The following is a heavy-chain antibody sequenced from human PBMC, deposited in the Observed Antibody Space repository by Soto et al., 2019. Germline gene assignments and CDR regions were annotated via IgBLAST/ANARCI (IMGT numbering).Heavy chain of an antibody. CDR1: GFAFSNYN. D-gene: IGHD2-15*01. J-gene: IGHJ3*01. CDR3: ARGYIAVEVAPSQLSVNNYDDFDF. CDR2: ISSSGTYI. V-gene: IGHV3-21*01. Sequence: PGGSLRLSCAASGFAFSNYNMNWVRQAPGKGLEWVSSISSSGTYIFYADSVKGRFTVSRDNAESSLYLQMNSLRAEDTAVYYCARGYIAVEVAPSQLSVNNYDDFDFWGRGTMVTVS.